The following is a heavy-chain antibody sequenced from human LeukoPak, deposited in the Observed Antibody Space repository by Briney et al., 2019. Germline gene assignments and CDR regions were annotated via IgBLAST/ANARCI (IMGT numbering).Heavy chain of an antibody. V-gene: IGHV3-30*03. CDR3: ARGDYYGSDNPRWYLDL. J-gene: IGHJ2*01. CDR2: ISYDGSNK. Sequence: PGGSLRLSCAGSGFTFSSYGVHWVRQAPGKGLEWVAVISYDGSNKYYADSVKGRFTISRDNSKNTLYLQMNSLRAEDTAVYYCARGDYYGSDNPRWYLDLWGRGTLVIVSS. CDR1: GFTFSSYG. D-gene: IGHD3-10*01.